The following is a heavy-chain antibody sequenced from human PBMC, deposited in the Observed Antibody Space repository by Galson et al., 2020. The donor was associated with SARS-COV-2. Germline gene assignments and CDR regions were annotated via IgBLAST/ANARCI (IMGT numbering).Heavy chain of an antibody. J-gene: IGHJ4*02. CDR1: GYSFTNYA. D-gene: IGHD3-10*01. CDR3: AREDGSGRLTDY. V-gene: IGHV7-4-1*02. Sequence: ASVKVSCKASGYSFTNYAMNWVRQAPGQGLEWMGWINTNTGNPTYVQGFTGRFVFSLDTSDNTAYLQISSLKAEDTAVYYCAREDGSGRLTDYWGQGTLVTVSS. CDR2: INTNTGNP.